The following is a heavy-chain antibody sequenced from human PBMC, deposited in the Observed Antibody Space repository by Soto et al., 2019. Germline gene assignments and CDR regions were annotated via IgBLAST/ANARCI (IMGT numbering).Heavy chain of an antibody. CDR1: GGTFSSYT. D-gene: IGHD1-7*01. CDR2: XIXXXGIX. V-gene: IGHV1-69*02. J-gene: IGHJ4*02. Sequence: XXVKVSCKASGGTFSSYTISWVRQPPGQXXXXXXXXIXXXGIXXYEXXXXXXVKXXXXXXXSKAYMELSRLRSEDTAVYYCARGTVGFDYWGQGTMVTVYS. CDR3: ARGTVGFDY.